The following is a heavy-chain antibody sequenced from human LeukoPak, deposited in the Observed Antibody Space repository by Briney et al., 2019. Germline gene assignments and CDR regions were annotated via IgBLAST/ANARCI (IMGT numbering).Heavy chain of an antibody. CDR1: GGTFSSYD. J-gene: IGHJ6*02. D-gene: IGHD1-26*01. Sequence: ASVKVSCKASGGTFSSYDINWVRQATGQGLEWMGWMNPNSGNTGYAQKFQGRVTMTRNTSISTAYMELSSLRSEDTAVYYCARLKWELRSYYYYGMDVWGQGTTVTVSS. CDR2: MNPNSGNT. CDR3: ARLKWELRSYYYYGMDV. V-gene: IGHV1-8*02.